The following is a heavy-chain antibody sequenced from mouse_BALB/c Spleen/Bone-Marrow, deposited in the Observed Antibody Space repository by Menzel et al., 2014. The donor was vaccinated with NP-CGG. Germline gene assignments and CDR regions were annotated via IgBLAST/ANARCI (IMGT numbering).Heavy chain of an antibody. CDR1: GYSITSDYA. CDR3: ARVYYYRYWYFDV. V-gene: IGHV3-2*02. D-gene: IGHD2-14*01. J-gene: IGHJ1*01. Sequence: EVMLVESGPGLVKPSQSLSLTCTVTGYSITSDYAWNWIRQFPGNTLEWMGYISYSGGTNYNPSLKSRISITRNTSKNLFFLHLNSVTTEDTATYYCARVYYYRYWYFDVWGAGTTVTVSS. CDR2: ISYSGGT.